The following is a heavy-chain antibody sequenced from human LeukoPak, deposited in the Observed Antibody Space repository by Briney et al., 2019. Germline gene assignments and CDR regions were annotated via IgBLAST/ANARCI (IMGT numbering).Heavy chain of an antibody. CDR1: GFTFSSYA. J-gene: IGHJ5*02. V-gene: IGHV3-23*01. Sequence: GGSLRLSCAASGFTFSSYAMSWVRPAPGKGLEWVSAISGSGGSTYYADSVKGRFTISRDNSKNTLYLQMNSLRAEDTAVYYCANSPTGFCCDWFDPWGQGTLVAVSS. CDR2: ISGSGGST. CDR3: ANSPTGFCCDWFDP. D-gene: IGHD4-17*01.